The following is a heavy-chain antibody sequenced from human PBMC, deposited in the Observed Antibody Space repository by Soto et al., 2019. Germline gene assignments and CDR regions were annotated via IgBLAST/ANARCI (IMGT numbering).Heavy chain of an antibody. CDR2: IYWNDDK. V-gene: IGHV2-5*01. D-gene: IGHD4-17*01. Sequence: SGPTLVNPTQTLTLTCTFSGFSLSTTGVGVGWIRQPPGKALEWLALIYWNDDKRYSPSLKSRLTVIEDASKNQVVLIMTNMDPVDTATYYCARRPTAQNYGDYYDYWGQGALVTVSS. CDR3: ARRPTAQNYGDYYDY. CDR1: GFSLSTTGVG. J-gene: IGHJ4*02.